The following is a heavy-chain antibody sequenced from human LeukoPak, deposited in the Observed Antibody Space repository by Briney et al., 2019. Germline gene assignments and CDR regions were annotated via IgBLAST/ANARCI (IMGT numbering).Heavy chain of an antibody. CDR2: IKQDGSGK. Sequence: GGSLRLSCAASGFTFSSYWMNWVRQSPGKGLEWVADIKQDGSGKYYVDSVKGRFTISRDNSKNTLYLQMNSLRAEDTAVYYCARGQYSPDYWGQGTLVTVSS. CDR3: ARGQYSPDY. V-gene: IGHV3-7*04. J-gene: IGHJ4*02. D-gene: IGHD2-15*01. CDR1: GFTFSSYW.